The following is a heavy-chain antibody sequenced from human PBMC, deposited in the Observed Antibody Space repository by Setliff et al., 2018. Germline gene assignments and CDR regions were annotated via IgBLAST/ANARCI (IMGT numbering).Heavy chain of an antibody. Sequence: PGGSLRLSCGASGFTYNNCWVSWVRQAPGKGLEWLASINPDGSEKYYVDSVKGRFTISRYNAKNSLPLQMNSLRTEDTAVYYCFGAGTCSYWGQGTLVTVSS. J-gene: IGHJ4*02. D-gene: IGHD3-10*01. V-gene: IGHV3-7*01. CDR3: FGAGTCSY. CDR2: INPDGSEK. CDR1: GFTYNNCW.